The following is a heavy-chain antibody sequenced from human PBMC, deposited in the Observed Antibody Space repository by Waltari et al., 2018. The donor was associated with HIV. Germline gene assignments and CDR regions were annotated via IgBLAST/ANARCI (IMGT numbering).Heavy chain of an antibody. CDR3: ARERGGKYNYYYYGMDV. D-gene: IGHD1-20*01. CDR1: GGYVTGGSYY. J-gene: IGHJ6*02. V-gene: IGHV4-61*03. Sequence: QVQLQESGPGLVKPSETPSLTCSVSGGYVTGGSYYWSWIRQPPGKGLEWIGYFYYSGSTNYNPSLKRRFTISLDTSKNNFSLRLRSVTAADTAVYYCARERGGKYNYYYYGMDVWGQGTTVTVSS. CDR2: FYYSGST.